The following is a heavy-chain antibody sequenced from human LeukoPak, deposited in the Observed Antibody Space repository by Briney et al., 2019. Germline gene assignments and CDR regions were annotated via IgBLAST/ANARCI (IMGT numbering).Heavy chain of an antibody. CDR1: GFPFNNRA. Sequence: PGGSLRLSCAASGFPFNNRAMHWVRQAPGKGLEWVAVIWYDGSNKYYADSVKGRFTISRDNSKNTLYLQMSSLRAEDTAVYYCVSSIVGATHAFDIWGQGTMVTVSS. D-gene: IGHD1-26*01. J-gene: IGHJ3*02. CDR3: VSSIVGATHAFDI. V-gene: IGHV3-30*14. CDR2: IWYDGSNK.